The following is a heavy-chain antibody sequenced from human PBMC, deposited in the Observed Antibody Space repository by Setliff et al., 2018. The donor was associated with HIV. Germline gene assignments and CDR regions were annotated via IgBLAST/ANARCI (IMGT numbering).Heavy chain of an antibody. CDR1: GGSISSHY. CDR3: ARVWLHFGDDIPRFDP. J-gene: IGHJ5*02. CDR2: IMYNEGN. Sequence: SETLSLTCSVSGGSISSHYWGWIRQPPGRGLEWIGYIMYNEGNNFNPSLKSRVTISVDTSKNHFSLKLTSVTAADTAVYYCARVWLHFGDDIPRFDPWGQGIQVTVSS. V-gene: IGHV4-59*08. D-gene: IGHD4-17*01.